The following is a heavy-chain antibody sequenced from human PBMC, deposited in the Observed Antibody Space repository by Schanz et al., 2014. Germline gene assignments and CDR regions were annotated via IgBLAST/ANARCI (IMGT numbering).Heavy chain of an antibody. V-gene: IGHV4-59*01. CDR3: ARAEINSGYARYYYGMDV. J-gene: IGHJ6*02. Sequence: QVQLQESGPGLVKPSETLSLTCAVSGGSISSYYWSWIRQPPGKALEWIGYIYSSGTTNYNPSLKRPVTISIDASKNQFSLKLSSVTAADTAVEYCARAEINSGYARYYYGMDVWGQGTTVTVSS. CDR1: GGSISSYY. D-gene: IGHD5-12*01. CDR2: IYSSGTT.